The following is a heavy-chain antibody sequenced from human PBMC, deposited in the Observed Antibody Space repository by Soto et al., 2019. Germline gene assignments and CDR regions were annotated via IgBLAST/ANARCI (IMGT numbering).Heavy chain of an antibody. CDR2: ISGTGGST. V-gene: IGHV3-23*01. Sequence: EVQLLDSGGGLVQPGGSLRLSCAASGFTFNNYAMNWVRQAPGKGLEWVATISGTGGSTYYADSVKGRFTISRDNSKNTLYLQMNSLRVEDTAVYYCAKDRLGGNFDYWGLGTQVTVSS. J-gene: IGHJ4*02. CDR3: AKDRLGGNFDY. CDR1: GFTFNNYA.